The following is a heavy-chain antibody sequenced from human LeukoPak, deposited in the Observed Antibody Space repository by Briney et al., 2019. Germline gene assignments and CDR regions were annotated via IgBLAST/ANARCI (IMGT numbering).Heavy chain of an antibody. J-gene: IGHJ6*02. CDR3: ARDRNNYGMDV. CDR1: GGSISSSNW. CDR2: IYHSGST. Sequence: PSETLSLTCAVSGGSISSSNWWSWVRQPPEQGLEWIGEIYHSGSTNYNPSLKSRVTISVDKSKNQFPLKLSSVTAADTAVYYCARDRNNYGMDVWGQGTTVTVSS. V-gene: IGHV4-4*02.